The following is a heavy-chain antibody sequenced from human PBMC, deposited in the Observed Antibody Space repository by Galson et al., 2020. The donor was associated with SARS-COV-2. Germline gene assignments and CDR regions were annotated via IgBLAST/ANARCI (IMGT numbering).Heavy chain of an antibody. CDR1: GFAVIANY. V-gene: IGHV3-53*01. CDR3: AREKIGGVVGDAFDI. Sequence: GESLRLSCEASGFAVIANYMNWVRQAPGKGLEWVSVMYSGGLTFYADSVKGRFTISRDNSKNTVYLQMNSLRAEDTAVYYCAREKIGGVVGDAFDIWGQGTMVTVSS. CDR2: MYSGGLT. D-gene: IGHD3-16*02. J-gene: IGHJ3*02.